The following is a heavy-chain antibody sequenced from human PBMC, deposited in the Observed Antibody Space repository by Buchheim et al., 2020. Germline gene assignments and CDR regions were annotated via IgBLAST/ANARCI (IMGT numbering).Heavy chain of an antibody. CDR2: ISYDGSNK. D-gene: IGHD3-3*01. V-gene: IGHV3-30*18. J-gene: IGHJ4*02. CDR1: GFTFSSYG. Sequence: QVQLVESGGGVVQPGRSLRLSCAASGFTFSSYGMHWVRQAPGKGLEWVAVISYDGSNKYYADSVKGRFTISRANSKNTLYLQMNSLRAEDTAVYYCAKTHDFWSGYYSHFDYWGRGTL. CDR3: AKTHDFWSGYYSHFDY.